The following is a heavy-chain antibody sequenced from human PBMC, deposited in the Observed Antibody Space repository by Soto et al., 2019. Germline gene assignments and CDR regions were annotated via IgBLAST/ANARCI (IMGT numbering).Heavy chain of an antibody. D-gene: IGHD5-18*01. V-gene: IGHV4-31*03. CDR2: VSHSGST. CDR1: GGSISSAAYY. CDR3: AREYTYGSNFFDC. Sequence: QVRLQESGPGLVKPSQTLSLTCTVSGGSISSAAYYWSWIRQHPGKGLVWIGYVSHSGSTYYNPSLKSRVIISVDTSKNQFSLSLTSVTAADTAVYYCAREYTYGSNFFDCWGQGALVTVSS. J-gene: IGHJ4*02.